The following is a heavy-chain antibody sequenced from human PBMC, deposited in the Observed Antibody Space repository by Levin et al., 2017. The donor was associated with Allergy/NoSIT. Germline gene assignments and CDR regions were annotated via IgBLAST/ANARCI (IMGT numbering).Heavy chain of an antibody. CDR2: ISSSGSTI. CDR3: ARDLFVEMATNSYYYYDGMDV. CDR1: GFTFRDYY. J-gene: IGHJ6*02. Sequence: LSLTCAASGFTFRDYYMSWIRQAPGKGLEWVSYISSSGSTIYYADSVKGRFTISRDNAKNSLYLQMNSLRAEDTAVYYCARDLFVEMATNSYYYYDGMDVWGQGTTVTVSS. V-gene: IGHV3-11*01. D-gene: IGHD5-24*01.